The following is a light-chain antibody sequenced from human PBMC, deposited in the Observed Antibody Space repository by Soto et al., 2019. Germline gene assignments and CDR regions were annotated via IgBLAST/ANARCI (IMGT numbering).Light chain of an antibody. V-gene: IGKV2-28*01. CDR2: LGS. Sequence: DIVMTQSPLSLPVTPGEPASISCRSSQSLLHSNGYNYLDWYLQKPGQSPQLLIYLGSNRASGVPDRFSGSGSGTDFTLTINRLEPEDFAVYYCQQYANSPITFGQGTRLEIK. CDR3: QQYANSPIT. J-gene: IGKJ5*01. CDR1: QSLLHSNGYNY.